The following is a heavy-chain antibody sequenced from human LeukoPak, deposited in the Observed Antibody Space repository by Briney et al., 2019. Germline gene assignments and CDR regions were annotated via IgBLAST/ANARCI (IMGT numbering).Heavy chain of an antibody. D-gene: IGHD6-19*01. J-gene: IGHJ5*02. CDR3: ARGYTSNWDNWFGP. V-gene: IGHV1-2*06. Sequence: EASVKVSCKASGYTFTGYYMHWVRQAPGQGLEWMGRINPNIGGTIYAQKFQGRVTMARDTSISTAYMELSSLRSDDTAVYYCARGYTSNWDNWFGPWGQGTPVTVS. CDR2: INPNIGGT. CDR1: GYTFTGYY.